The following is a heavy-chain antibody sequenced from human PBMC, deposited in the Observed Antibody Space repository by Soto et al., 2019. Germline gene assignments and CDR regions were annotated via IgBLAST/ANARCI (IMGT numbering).Heavy chain of an antibody. V-gene: IGHV1-69*06. J-gene: IGHJ6*02. CDR3: ARGGASGVPGVIFPYSYGLDV. Sequence: QVRLVQSGAEVKKPGSSVNVSCKASGGTFSTYAINWVRQAPGQGLEWMGGIIPMFGTPNYAQSFQGRITITADRSTSTAYMGLSSLRSEDTAVYFCARGGASGVPGVIFPYSYGLDVWGQGTTVIVSS. CDR1: GGTFSTYA. CDR2: IIPMFGTP. D-gene: IGHD3-10*01.